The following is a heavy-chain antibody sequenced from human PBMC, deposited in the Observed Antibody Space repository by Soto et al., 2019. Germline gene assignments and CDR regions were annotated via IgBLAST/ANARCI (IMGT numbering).Heavy chain of an antibody. Sequence: TSENLSLTCAVYGGSFSGYYWSWIRQPPGKGLEWIGETNHSGSTNYSPPLKRRVTISVDTSKNQFSLKLSSVTAADTAVYYCARGPRGKGIVVVVAATSGSWFDPWGQGTLVTVSS. J-gene: IGHJ5*02. D-gene: IGHD2-15*01. CDR2: TNHSGST. V-gene: IGHV4-34*01. CDR3: ARGPRGKGIVVVVAATSGSWFDP. CDR1: GGSFSGYY.